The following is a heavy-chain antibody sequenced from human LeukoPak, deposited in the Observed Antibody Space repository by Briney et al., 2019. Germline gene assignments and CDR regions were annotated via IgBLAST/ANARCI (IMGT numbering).Heavy chain of an antibody. CDR3: ARNGPIAAAAPLRY. V-gene: IGHV3-33*08. Sequence: GRSLRLSCAASGFTFSSYGMHWVRQAPGKGLEWVAVIWYDGSNKYYADSVKGRFTISRDNSKNTLYLQMNSLRAEDTAVYYCARNGPIAAAAPLRYWGQGTLVTVSS. D-gene: IGHD6-13*01. CDR1: GFTFSSYG. J-gene: IGHJ4*02. CDR2: IWYDGSNK.